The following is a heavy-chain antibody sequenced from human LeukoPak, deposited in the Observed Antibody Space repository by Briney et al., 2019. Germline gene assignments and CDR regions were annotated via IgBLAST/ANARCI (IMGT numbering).Heavy chain of an antibody. V-gene: IGHV4-4*02. D-gene: IGHD3-3*01. J-gene: IGHJ4*02. Sequence: SGTLSLTCAVSGGSISSSNWWSWVRQPPGKGLEWIGEIYHSGSTNFNPSLKSRVTTSVDKSKNQFSLKLSSVTAADTAVYYCARRGYDFWSGYYHHYFDYWGQGTLVTVSS. CDR2: IYHSGST. CDR1: GGSISSSNW. CDR3: ARRGYDFWSGYYHHYFDY.